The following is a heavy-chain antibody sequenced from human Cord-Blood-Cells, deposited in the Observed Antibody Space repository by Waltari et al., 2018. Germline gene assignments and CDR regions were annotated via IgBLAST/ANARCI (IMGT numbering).Heavy chain of an antibody. V-gene: IGHV3-30-3*01. Sequence: QAPGKGLEWVAVISYDGSNKYYADSVKGRFTISRDNSKNTLYLQMNSLRAEDTAVYYCARSGLGYCSSTSCYIGYWGQGTLVTVSS. CDR3: ARSGLGYCSSTSCYIGY. D-gene: IGHD2-2*02. J-gene: IGHJ4*02. CDR2: ISYDGSNK.